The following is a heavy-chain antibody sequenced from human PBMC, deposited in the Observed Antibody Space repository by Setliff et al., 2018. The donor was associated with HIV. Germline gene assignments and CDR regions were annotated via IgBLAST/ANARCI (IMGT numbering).Heavy chain of an antibody. Sequence: SSETLSLTCAVSNYSISSGYYWDWIRQPPGKGLEWIGSIYHSENPYSNPSLKSRVTISIDTSKNQFSLKLSSVTAADTAVYYCARRWGDILTGPDTFDIWGQGTMVTVSS. V-gene: IGHV4-38-2*01. CDR3: ARRWGDILTGPDTFDI. CDR2: IYHSENP. J-gene: IGHJ3*02. CDR1: NYSISSGYY. D-gene: IGHD3-9*01.